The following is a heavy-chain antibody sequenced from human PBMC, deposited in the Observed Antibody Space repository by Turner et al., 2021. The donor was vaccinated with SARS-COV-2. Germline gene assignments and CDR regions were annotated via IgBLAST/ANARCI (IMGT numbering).Heavy chain of an antibody. V-gene: IGHV4-59*07. CDR3: ARGAYASVSLNKFDA. J-gene: IGHJ5*02. CDR1: GDSISSYY. D-gene: IGHD3-16*01. Sequence: QVELQESGPELLKPSDTLSLSCSVSGDSISSYYWHWIRQPPGKGLEWIGYIVYTGSTSFNPSLNDRATMSVDTSENQFFLHLKSVTPADTTVYHCARGAYASVSLNKFDAWGQGILVSVSS. CDR2: IVYTGST.